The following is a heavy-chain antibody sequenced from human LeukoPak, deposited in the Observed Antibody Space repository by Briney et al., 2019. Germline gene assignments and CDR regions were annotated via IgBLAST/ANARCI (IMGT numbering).Heavy chain of an antibody. V-gene: IGHV1-69*06. CDR1: GGTFSSYA. CDR2: IIPIFGTA. J-gene: IGHJ3*02. D-gene: IGHD3-10*01. Sequence: SVKVSCKASGGTFSSYAISWVRQAPGQGLEWMGGIIPIFGTANYAQKFQGRVTITADKSTSAAYMELSSLRSEDTAVYYCARDPPVRGVIRGAFDIWGQGTMVTVSS. CDR3: ARDPPVRGVIRGAFDI.